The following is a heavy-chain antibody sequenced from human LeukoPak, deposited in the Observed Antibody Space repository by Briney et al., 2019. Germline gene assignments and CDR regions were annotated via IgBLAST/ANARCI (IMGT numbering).Heavy chain of an antibody. V-gene: IGHV6-1*01. J-gene: IGHJ4*02. CDR1: GDSVSSNSAA. D-gene: IGHD2-2*01. Sequence: SQTLSLTCALSGDSVSSNSAAWNWIRQSPSRGLEWLGRTYYRSKWYNDYAVSVKSRITINPDTSKNQFSLQLNSVTPEDTAVYYCARVVLWAGTSLFDYWGQGTLVTVSS. CDR3: ARVVLWAGTSLFDY. CDR2: TYYRSKWYN.